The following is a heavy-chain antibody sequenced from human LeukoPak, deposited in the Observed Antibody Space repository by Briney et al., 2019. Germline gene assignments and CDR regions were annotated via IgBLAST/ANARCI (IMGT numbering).Heavy chain of an antibody. V-gene: IGHV1-2*02. CDR3: ARLTVAGLLI. CDR1: GYTFTGYY. Sequence: ASVKVSCKASGYTFTGYYMHWVRQAPGQGLEWMGWINPNSGGTNYAQKFQGRVTMTRDTSISTAYMELSSLRSEDTAVYYCARLTVAGLLIWGQGTMVTVSS. CDR2: INPNSGGT. D-gene: IGHD6-19*01. J-gene: IGHJ3*02.